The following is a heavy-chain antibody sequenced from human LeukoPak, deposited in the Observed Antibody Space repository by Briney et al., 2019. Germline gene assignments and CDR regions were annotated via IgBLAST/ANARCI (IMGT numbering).Heavy chain of an antibody. Sequence: SETLSLTCTVSGGSISSYYWSWIRQPPGKGLEWIGYIYYSGSTNYNPSLKSRVTISVDTSKNQFSLKLSSVTAADTAVYYCARGDYDSSGYYYIPFDYWGQGTLVTVSS. CDR2: IYYSGST. CDR3: ARGDYDSSGYYYIPFDY. J-gene: IGHJ4*02. V-gene: IGHV4-59*01. D-gene: IGHD3-22*01. CDR1: GGSISSYY.